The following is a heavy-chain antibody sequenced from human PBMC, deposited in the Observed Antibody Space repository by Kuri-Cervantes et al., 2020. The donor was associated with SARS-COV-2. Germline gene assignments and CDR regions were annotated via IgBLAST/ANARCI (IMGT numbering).Heavy chain of an antibody. J-gene: IGHJ3*02. CDR2: IRFSNGNT. Sequence: ASVKVSCKAYGHTVSSYDIAWVRQAPGQGLEWVAWIRFSNGNTNSAQKFQARVAMTTDTSTKTVFMELRSLRSDDTAVYYCARSYHGRYSDVFDIWGQGTLVTVSS. V-gene: IGHV1-18*04. D-gene: IGHD1-26*01. CDR3: ARSYHGRYSDVFDI. CDR1: GHTVSSYD.